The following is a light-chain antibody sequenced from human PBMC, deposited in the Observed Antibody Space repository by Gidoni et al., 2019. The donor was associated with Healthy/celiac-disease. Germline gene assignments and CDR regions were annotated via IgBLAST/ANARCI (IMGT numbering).Light chain of an antibody. Sequence: IQTTQSPYSLSASVGDRVTITCRASQSISSYLNWYQQKPGKAPKLLIYAASSLQSGVPSRFSGSGSGTDFTLTISSLQPEDVAAYYCQQSYSTPPTFGQGTKLEIK. V-gene: IGKV1-39*01. CDR1: QSISSY. CDR3: QQSYSTPPT. CDR2: AAS. J-gene: IGKJ2*01.